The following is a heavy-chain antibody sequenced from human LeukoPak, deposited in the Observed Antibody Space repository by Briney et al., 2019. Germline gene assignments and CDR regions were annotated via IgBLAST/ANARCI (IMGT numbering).Heavy chain of an antibody. Sequence: GESLKISCKGSGYSFTSYWIGWVRQMPGKGLEWMGIIYPGDSDTRYSPSFQGQVTISADKSISTAYLQWSSLKASDTAMYYCAKAYYYGSGSYYNIWFDPWGQGTLVPVSS. CDR3: AKAYYYGSGSYYNIWFDP. CDR1: GYSFTSYW. J-gene: IGHJ5*02. V-gene: IGHV5-51*01. CDR2: IYPGDSDT. D-gene: IGHD3-10*01.